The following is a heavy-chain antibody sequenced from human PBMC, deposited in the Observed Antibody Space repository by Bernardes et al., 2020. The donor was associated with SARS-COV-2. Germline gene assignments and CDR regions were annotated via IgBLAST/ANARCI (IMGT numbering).Heavy chain of an antibody. D-gene: IGHD2-2*01. V-gene: IGHV4-34*01. CDR2: INHSGST. J-gene: IGHJ6*02. Sequence: SETLSLTCAVYGGSFSGYYWSWIRQPPGKGLEWIGEINHSGSTNYNPSLKSRVTISVDTSKNQFSLKLSSVTAADTAVYYCARDVVPAASDYYYGMDVWGQGTTVTVSS. CDR3: ARDVVPAASDYYYGMDV. CDR1: GGSFSGYY.